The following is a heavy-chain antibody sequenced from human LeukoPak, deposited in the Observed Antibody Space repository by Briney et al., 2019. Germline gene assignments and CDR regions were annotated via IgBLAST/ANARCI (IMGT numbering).Heavy chain of an antibody. CDR2: IKQDGREK. CDR3: ARVPGRTRYFDS. CDR1: GFTFPCRP. D-gene: IGHD1-26*01. Sequence: GGSLRLSCAASGFTFPCRPPSSLPHPPPNPPHPVASIKQDGREKFYADSVKGRFTISRDNAKNSLYLQVNSLRAEDTAVYYCARVPGRTRYFDSWGQGILVTVSS. V-gene: IGHV3-7*01. J-gene: IGHJ4*02.